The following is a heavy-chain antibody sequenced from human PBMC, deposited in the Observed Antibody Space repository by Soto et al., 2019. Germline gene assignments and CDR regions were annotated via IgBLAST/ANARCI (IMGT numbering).Heavy chain of an antibody. CDR3: ARGYCSGGNCYSGMDV. D-gene: IGHD2-15*01. J-gene: IGHJ6*02. CDR1: GGTFSTHA. CDR2: IIPISGTT. V-gene: IGHV1-69*13. Sequence: RASVKVSCKASGGTFSTHAIIWVRQAPGHGLEWMGGIIPISGTTYYTQKFQGRVTITADEPTSTAFMELSSLKSDDTAVFYCARGYCSGGNCYSGMDVWGQGTMVTVSS.